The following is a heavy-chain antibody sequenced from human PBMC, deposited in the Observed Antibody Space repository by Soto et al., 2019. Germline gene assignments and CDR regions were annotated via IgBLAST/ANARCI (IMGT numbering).Heavy chain of an antibody. J-gene: IGHJ4*02. CDR2: ISSTTNYI. V-gene: IGHV3-21*06. CDR3: EYEDLTSKFDY. Sequence: GGSLRLSCAASGFIFTRYSMNWVRQAPGKGLEWVSSISSTTNYIYYGDSMKGRFTISRDNAKNSLYLEMNSLRAEDTAVCAREYEDLTSKFDYWGQGTLATVSS. D-gene: IGHD2-2*01. CDR1: GFIFTRYS.